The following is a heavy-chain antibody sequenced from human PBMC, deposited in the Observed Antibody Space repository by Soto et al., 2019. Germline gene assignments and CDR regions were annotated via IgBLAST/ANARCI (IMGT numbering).Heavy chain of an antibody. V-gene: IGHV4-59*01. CDR3: ARGQTRPYLDSWANFDY. CDR1: GISLRNFQ. Sequence: SETLSLTCSVSGISLRNFQWSWVRQPPGKSLEWLGSIYYNGTTNYNPSLKSRVTFSIDTSKNRFSLELKSVTAADTAMYYCARGQTRPYLDSWANFDYWGHGTLVTV. CDR2: IYYNGTT. J-gene: IGHJ4*01. D-gene: IGHD6-13*01.